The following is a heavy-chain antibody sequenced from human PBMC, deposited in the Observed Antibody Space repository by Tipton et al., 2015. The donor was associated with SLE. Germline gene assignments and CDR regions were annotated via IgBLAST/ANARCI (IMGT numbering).Heavy chain of an antibody. D-gene: IGHD2-15*01. CDR2: IYYSGST. V-gene: IGHV4-59*12. CDR3: ARPRGYCSGGSCPGYFDY. Sequence: TLSLTCTVSGGSISSYYWSWIRQPPGKGLEWIGYIYYSGSTYYNPSLKSRVTISVDTSKNQFSLKLSSVTAADTAVYYCARPRGYCSGGSCPGYFDYWGQGTLVTVSS. CDR1: GGSISSYY. J-gene: IGHJ4*02.